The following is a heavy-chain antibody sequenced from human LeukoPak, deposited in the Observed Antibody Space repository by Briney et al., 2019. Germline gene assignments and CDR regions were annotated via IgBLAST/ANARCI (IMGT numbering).Heavy chain of an antibody. CDR2: ISGSGGST. CDR3: AKDIDAVAGFLSDY. J-gene: IGHJ4*02. CDR1: GFTFSSYA. Sequence: PGGSLRLSCAASGFTFSSYAMRWVRQAPGKGLEWVSAISGSGGSTYYADSVKGRFTISRDNSKNTLYLQMNSLRAEDTAVYYCAKDIDAVAGFLSDYWGQGTLVTVSS. D-gene: IGHD6-19*01. V-gene: IGHV3-23*01.